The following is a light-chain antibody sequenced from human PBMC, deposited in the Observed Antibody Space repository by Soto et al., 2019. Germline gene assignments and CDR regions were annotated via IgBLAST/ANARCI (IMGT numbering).Light chain of an antibody. CDR3: QQSYKMPS. CDR1: RNVSIY. CDR2: ATS. V-gene: IGKV1-39*01. J-gene: IGKJ1*01. Sequence: PRTQSPSSLAASVGHRLTLTCRASRNVSIYLHWYQHKPGKGPTLLIHATSNLQIGVPSRFSGSGSGTEFTLTISSLEPEDFRTYYCQQSYKMPSFGQGAKVDIK.